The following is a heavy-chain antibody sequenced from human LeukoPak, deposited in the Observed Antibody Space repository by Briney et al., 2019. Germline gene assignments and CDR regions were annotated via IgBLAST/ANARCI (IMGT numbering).Heavy chain of an antibody. J-gene: IGHJ4*02. CDR2: TRNKANSYTT. CDR1: GFTFSSYA. Sequence: PGGSLRLSCAASGFTFSSYAMSWVRQAPGQGLEWVGRTRNKANSYTTEYAASVKGRFTISRDDSKNSLYLQMNSLKTGGTAVYYCVSVGVYSSGRYFPDYWGQGTLVTVSS. CDR3: VSVGVYSSGRYFPDY. D-gene: IGHD3-22*01. V-gene: IGHV3-72*01.